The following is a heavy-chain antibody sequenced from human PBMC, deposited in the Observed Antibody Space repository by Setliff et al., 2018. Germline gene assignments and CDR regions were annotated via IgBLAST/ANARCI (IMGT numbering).Heavy chain of an antibody. CDR2: IRSKPYGGTT. V-gene: IGHV3-49*04. Sequence: PGGSLRLSCTASGFTFGDYAMSWVRQAPGKGLEWVSFIRSKPYGGTTEYAASVKGRFSISRDDSESIAYLQMNSLKSEDTAVYFCTRDLDHNFWSRSQNRMDVWGQGTTVTVSS. CDR3: TRDLDHNFWSRSQNRMDV. J-gene: IGHJ6*02. D-gene: IGHD3-3*01. CDR1: GFTFGDYA.